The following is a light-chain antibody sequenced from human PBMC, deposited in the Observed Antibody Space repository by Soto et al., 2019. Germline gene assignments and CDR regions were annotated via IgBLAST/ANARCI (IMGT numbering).Light chain of an antibody. CDR1: SSNIGAGYD. J-gene: IGLJ1*01. CDR2: GNS. V-gene: IGLV1-40*01. Sequence: QYVLTQPPSVSGAPGQRVTISCTGGSSNIGAGYDVHWYHQLPGTAPKLLIFGNSNRPSGVPDRFSGSKSGTAASLAITGLQAEDEADYYCQSYESSSLSGYVFGTGTKLTVL. CDR3: QSYESSSLSGYV.